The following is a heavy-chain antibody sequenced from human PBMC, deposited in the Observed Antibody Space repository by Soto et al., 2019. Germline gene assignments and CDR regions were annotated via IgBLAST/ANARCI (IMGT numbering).Heavy chain of an antibody. CDR3: ALWKGIWYYFYMDV. V-gene: IGHV4-4*02. Sequence: SETLSLTCAVSSGSISSSNWWSWVRQPPGKGLEWIGEIYHSGSTNYNPSLKSRVTISVDKSKNQFSLKLSSVAAAETAVYYCALWKGIWYYFYMDVCGKGNTVTVSS. CDR2: IYHSGST. J-gene: IGHJ6*03. CDR1: SGSISSSNW. D-gene: IGHD3-10*01.